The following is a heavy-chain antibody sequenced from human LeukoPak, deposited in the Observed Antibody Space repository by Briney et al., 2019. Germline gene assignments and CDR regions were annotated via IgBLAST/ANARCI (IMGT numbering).Heavy chain of an antibody. CDR1: GYTFTSYD. J-gene: IGHJ4*02. V-gene: IGHV1-18*01. CDR2: ISAYNGNT. CDR3: ARGQYSSSFLYFDY. D-gene: IGHD6-6*01. Sequence: ASVKVSCKASGYTFTSYDINWVRQAPGQGLEWMGWISAYNGNTNYAQKLQGRVTMTTDTSTSTAYMELRSLRSDDTAVYYCARGQYSSSFLYFDYWGQGTLVTVSS.